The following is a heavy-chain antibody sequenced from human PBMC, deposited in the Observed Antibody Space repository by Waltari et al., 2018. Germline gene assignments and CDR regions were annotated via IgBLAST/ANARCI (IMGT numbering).Heavy chain of an antibody. CDR3: AXRRHXDGYRAXXY. J-gene: IGHJ4*02. Sequence: EVXXVESGGGXVXPGGSXXLXCAASGFTFSSYSXNWVRQAPGKGLEWGSYISSSSSTIXYADSVXGXXXISRXXXXXSLYLQMXSLRAEXXXXXYCAXRRHXDGYRAXXYWGQGTLXXVSS. D-gene: IGHD5-12*01. CDR2: ISSSSSTI. CDR1: GFTFSSYS. V-gene: IGHV3-48*01.